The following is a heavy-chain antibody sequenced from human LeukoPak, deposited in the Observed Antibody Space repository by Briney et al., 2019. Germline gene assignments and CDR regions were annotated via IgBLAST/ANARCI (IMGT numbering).Heavy chain of an antibody. CDR3: ARTKSGWYYSDY. Sequence: SETLSLTCTVSGGSISSYYWSWIRQPPGKGLEYVGYIYYSGNTNYNPSLKGRVSISIDTSRNQFSLKLSSATAADTAVYYCARTKSGWYYSDYWGQGTLVSVSS. J-gene: IGHJ4*02. CDR2: IYYSGNT. V-gene: IGHV4-59*01. D-gene: IGHD6-19*01. CDR1: GGSISSYY.